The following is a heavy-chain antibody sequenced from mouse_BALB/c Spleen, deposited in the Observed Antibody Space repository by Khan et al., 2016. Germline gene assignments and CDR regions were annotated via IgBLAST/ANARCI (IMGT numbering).Heavy chain of an antibody. Sequence: QIQLVQSGPELKKPGETVRISCKASGYTFTTAGMQWVQKMPGKGLKWIGWINTHSGVPKYAEDFKGRFAFSLETSASTAYLQIRNLKNEDTATSFCARTVGNCGYFGYWGQETTRTVSS. CDR2: INTHSGVP. V-gene: IGHV9-4*02. CDR1: GYTFTTAG. J-gene: IGHJ2*01. D-gene: IGHD2-1*01. CDR3: ARTVGNCGYFGY.